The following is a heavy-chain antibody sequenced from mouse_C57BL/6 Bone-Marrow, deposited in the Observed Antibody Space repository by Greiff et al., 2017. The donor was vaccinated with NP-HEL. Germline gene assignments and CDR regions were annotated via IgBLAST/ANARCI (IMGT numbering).Heavy chain of an antibody. V-gene: IGHV5-4*01. Sequence: EVQGVESGGGLVKPGGSLKLSCAASGFTFSSYAMSWVRQTPEKRLEWVATISDGGSYTYYPDNVKGRFTISRDNAKNNLYLQMSHLKSEDTAMYYCARDYDRSFHWYFDVWGTGTTVTVSS. J-gene: IGHJ1*03. CDR3: ARDYDRSFHWYFDV. CDR2: ISDGGSYT. D-gene: IGHD2-12*01. CDR1: GFTFSSYA.